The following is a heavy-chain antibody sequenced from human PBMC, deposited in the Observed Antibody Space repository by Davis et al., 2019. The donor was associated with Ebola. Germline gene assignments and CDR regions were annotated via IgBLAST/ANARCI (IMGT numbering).Heavy chain of an antibody. CDR2: IYWDDDK. J-gene: IGHJ1*01. Sequence: SGPTLVKPTQTLTLTCTFSGFSLSTRGVGVGWIRQPPGKALEWLALIYWDDDKRYSPSLKSRLTITKDTSKNQVVLTMTNMDPVDTATYYCALSLSPYSSSWYHQNRFEYFQHWGQGTLVTVSS. CDR3: ALSLSPYSSSWYHQNRFEYFQH. D-gene: IGHD6-13*01. CDR1: GFSLSTRGVG. V-gene: IGHV2-5*02.